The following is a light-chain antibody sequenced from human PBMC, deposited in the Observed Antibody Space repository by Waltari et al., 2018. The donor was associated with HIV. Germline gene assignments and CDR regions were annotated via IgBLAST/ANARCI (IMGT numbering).Light chain of an antibody. V-gene: IGLV2-14*01. CDR1: NSDVGGYNY. J-gene: IGLJ1*01. CDR2: DVS. CDR3: SSYTRSTTLDAV. Sequence: QSALTQPASVSGSPGQSITISCSGTNSDVGGYNYVSWYQHHPGKAPKLIIFDVSHLPPGISHRFSGSKSGNTASLTISGLQAEDEADYYCSSYTRSTTLDAVFGTGTKVSVL.